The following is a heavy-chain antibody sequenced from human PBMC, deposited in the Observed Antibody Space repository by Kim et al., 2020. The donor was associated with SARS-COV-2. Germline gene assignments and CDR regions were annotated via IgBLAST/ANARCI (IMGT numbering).Heavy chain of an antibody. J-gene: IGHJ5*02. CDR3: ARALAYCRGGSCYP. Sequence: ASVKVSCKASGYSFTDYYVHWVRQAPGQGLEWMGWINPNSGGTKYAQKFQGRVTITTDTSISTAYMELSSLRSDDTAVYFCARALAYCRGGSCYPWGQGT. D-gene: IGHD2-15*01. CDR1: GYSFTDYY. CDR2: INPNSGGT. V-gene: IGHV1-2*02.